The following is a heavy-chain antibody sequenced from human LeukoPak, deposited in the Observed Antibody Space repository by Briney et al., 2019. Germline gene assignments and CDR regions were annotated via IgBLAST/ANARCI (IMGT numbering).Heavy chain of an antibody. V-gene: IGHV4-30-4*01. CDR3: ARGATIWSYYYGSGTTGRYFDY. D-gene: IGHD3-10*01. J-gene: IGHJ4*02. Sequence: SQTLSLTCTVSGGSISSGDYYWSWIRQPPGKSLEWIGYIYYSGSTYYNPSLKSRVTISVDTSKNQFSLKLSSVTAADTAVYYCARGATIWSYYYGSGTTGRYFDYWGQGTLVTVSS. CDR2: IYYSGST. CDR1: GGSISSGDYY.